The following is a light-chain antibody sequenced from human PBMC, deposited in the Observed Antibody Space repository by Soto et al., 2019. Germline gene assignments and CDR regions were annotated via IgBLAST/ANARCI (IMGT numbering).Light chain of an antibody. CDR2: GNN. CDR3: QSYDSSLSAYV. CDR1: SSNIGAGYD. V-gene: IGLV1-40*01. J-gene: IGLJ1*01. Sequence: QSVLTQPPSVSGAPGQRVTISCTGSSSNIGAGYDVHWYQQLPGTAPKLLICGNNNRPSGVPDRFSGSKSGTSASLAITGLQAEDEADYYCQSYDSSLSAYVFGTGTKLTVL.